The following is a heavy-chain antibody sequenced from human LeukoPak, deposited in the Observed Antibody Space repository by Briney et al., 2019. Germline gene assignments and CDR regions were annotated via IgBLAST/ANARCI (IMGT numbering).Heavy chain of an antibody. CDR2: ISGSGGST. V-gene: IGHV3-23*01. CDR1: GFTFSSYA. CDR3: AKDRAIFGVGAYYFDY. Sequence: GGSLRLSCAASGFTFSSYAMSWVRQASGKGLEWVSAISGSGGSTYYADSVKGRFTISRDNSKNTLYLQMNSLRAEDTAVYYCAKDRAIFGVGAYYFDYWGQGTLVTVSS. D-gene: IGHD3-3*01. J-gene: IGHJ4*02.